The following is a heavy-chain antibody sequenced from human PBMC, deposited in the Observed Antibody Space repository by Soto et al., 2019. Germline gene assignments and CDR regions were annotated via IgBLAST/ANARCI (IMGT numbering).Heavy chain of an antibody. CDR2: ISGSGGST. CDR1: GFTFNSYA. D-gene: IGHD6-19*01. J-gene: IGHJ4*02. CDR3: ARRSSGWYFDY. V-gene: IGHV3-23*01. Sequence: EVQLLESGGGLVQPGGSLRLSCAASGFTFNSYAMNWVRQAPGKGLEWVSVISGSGGSTYYADSVKGRFTISRDNSKNTLNLQMNSLRAEDTAVYYCARRSSGWYFDYWGQGTLVTVSS.